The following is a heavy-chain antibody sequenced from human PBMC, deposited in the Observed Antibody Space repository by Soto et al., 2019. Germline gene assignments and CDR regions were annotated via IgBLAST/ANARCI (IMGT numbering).Heavy chain of an antibody. Sequence: PGGSLRVSCAASGFTFSSYAMSWVRQAPGKGLEWVSAISGSGGSTYYADSVKGRFTISRDNSKNTLYLQMNSLRAEDTAVYYCAKDDCSSTSCYYYYGMDVWGQGTTVTVSS. V-gene: IGHV3-23*01. J-gene: IGHJ6*02. CDR3: AKDDCSSTSCYYYYGMDV. CDR2: ISGSGGST. CDR1: GFTFSSYA. D-gene: IGHD2-2*01.